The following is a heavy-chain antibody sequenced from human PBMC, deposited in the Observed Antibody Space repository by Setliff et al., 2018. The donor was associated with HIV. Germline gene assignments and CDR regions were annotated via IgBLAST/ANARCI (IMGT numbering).Heavy chain of an antibody. CDR3: VRDFEYWSVVFVWGYFHF. Sequence: GGSLRLSCSSYGFTFSSFSMHWVRQAPGKGLQYVAGINGNGQTTYYGDSVKGRFTISRDNSKNTLSLQLNSLRPEDTAMYHCVRDFEYWSVVFVWGYFHFWGQGTPVTVSS. J-gene: IGHJ4*02. CDR1: GFTFSSFS. V-gene: IGHV3-64D*08. CDR2: INGNGQTT. D-gene: IGHD3-16*01.